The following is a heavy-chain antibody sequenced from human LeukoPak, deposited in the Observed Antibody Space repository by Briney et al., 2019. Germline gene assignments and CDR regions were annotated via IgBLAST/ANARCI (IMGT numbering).Heavy chain of an antibody. CDR2: MNPNSGGK. J-gene: IGHJ4*02. CDR1: GYTFIDYH. Sequence: ASVKVSCKASGYTFIDYHIHWVRQAPGQGLEWMGWMNPNSGGKNYAQKFQGRVTMTRDTSITTAYMELRRLGSDDTAVYYCARGYNYGDYWGQGTLVTVSS. V-gene: IGHV1-2*02. CDR3: ARGYNYGDY. D-gene: IGHD5-18*01.